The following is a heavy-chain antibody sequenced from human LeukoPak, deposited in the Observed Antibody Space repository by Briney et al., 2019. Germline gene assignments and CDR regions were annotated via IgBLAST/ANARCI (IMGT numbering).Heavy chain of an antibody. CDR3: AKGDTAMVIDAFDI. Sequence: PGGSLRLSCAASGFTFSSYGMHWVRQAPGKGLEWVAFIRYDGSNKYYADSVKGRFTISRDNSKNTLYLQMNSLRAEDTAVYYCAKGDTAMVIDAFDIWGQGTMVTVSS. V-gene: IGHV3-30*02. CDR1: GFTFSSYG. D-gene: IGHD5-18*01. CDR2: IRYDGSNK. J-gene: IGHJ3*02.